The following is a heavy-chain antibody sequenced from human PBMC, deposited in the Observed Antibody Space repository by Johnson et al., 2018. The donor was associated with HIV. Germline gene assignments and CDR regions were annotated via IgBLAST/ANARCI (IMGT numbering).Heavy chain of an antibody. CDR2: ISWDGGST. J-gene: IGHJ3*02. CDR1: GFTFDDYA. Sequence: VQLVESGGVVVQSGGSLRLSCAASGFTFDDYAMHWVRQAPGKGLEWVSLISWDGGSTYYADSVKGRFTMSRDNSKNSLYLQMNSLRAEDTALYYCVRGHFDSSGFYSEAFDIGGQGTMVTVSS. D-gene: IGHD3-22*01. V-gene: IGHV3-43D*03. CDR3: VRGHFDSSGFYSEAFDI.